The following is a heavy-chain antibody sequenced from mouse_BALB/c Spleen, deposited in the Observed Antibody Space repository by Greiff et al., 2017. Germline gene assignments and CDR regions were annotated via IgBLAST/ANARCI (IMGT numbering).Heavy chain of an antibody. J-gene: IGHJ4*01. Sequence: QVQLQQPGAELVKPGTSVKLSCKASGYNFTSYWINWVKLRPGQGLEWIGDIYPGSGSTNYNEKFKSKATLTVDTSSSTAYMQLSSLASEDSALYYCARGEVRRRGYAMDYWGQGTSVTVSS. CDR2: IYPGSGST. CDR3: ARGEVRRRGYAMDY. V-gene: IGHV1-55*01. CDR1: GYNFTSYW. D-gene: IGHD2-14*01.